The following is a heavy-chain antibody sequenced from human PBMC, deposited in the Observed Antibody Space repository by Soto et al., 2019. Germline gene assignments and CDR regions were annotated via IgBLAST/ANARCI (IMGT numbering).Heavy chain of an antibody. CDR1: GFSLTSRGRG. CDR2: IYWNADK. Sequence: QITLRESGPTLVRPTQTLTLTCTLSGFSLTSRGRGVGWIRQPPGKALEWLAFIYWNADKRYTPSLNNRLTSTGEASDNQVVLELTDMDPVDTATYYCVHRMLAGRQIDFWGRGTRVTGSS. D-gene: IGHD3-10*02. CDR3: VHRMLAGRQIDF. V-gene: IGHV2-5*01. J-gene: IGHJ4*02.